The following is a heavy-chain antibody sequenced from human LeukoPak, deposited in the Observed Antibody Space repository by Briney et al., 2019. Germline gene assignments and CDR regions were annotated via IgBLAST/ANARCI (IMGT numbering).Heavy chain of an antibody. CDR2: IKQDGSDK. J-gene: IGHJ6*02. D-gene: IGHD6-13*01. CDR1: GFTFSSYW. CDR3: TTLWDSSSWYRTDV. Sequence: PGGSLRLSCAASGFTFSSYWMSWVRQAPGKGLEWVANIKQDGSDKYYVDSVKGRFTISKDNAKSSLYLQMNSLRAEDTAVYYCTTLWDSSSWYRTDVWGQGTTVTVSS. V-gene: IGHV3-7*03.